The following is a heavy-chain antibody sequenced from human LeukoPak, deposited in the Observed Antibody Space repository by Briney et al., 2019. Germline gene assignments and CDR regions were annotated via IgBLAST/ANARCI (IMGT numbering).Heavy chain of an antibody. V-gene: IGHV4-59*01. CDR3: AREGTNPYYYYMDV. D-gene: IGHD1-14*01. J-gene: IGHJ6*03. CDR1: GGSISSYY. CDR2: IYYSGST. Sequence: SETLSLTCTVSGGSISSYYWSWIRQPPGKGLEWIGYIYYSGSTNYNPSLKSRVTISVDTSKNQFSLKLSSVTAADTAVYYCAREGTNPYYYYMDVWGKGTTVTVSS.